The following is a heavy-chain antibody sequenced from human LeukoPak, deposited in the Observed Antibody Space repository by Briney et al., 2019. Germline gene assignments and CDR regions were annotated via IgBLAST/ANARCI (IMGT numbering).Heavy chain of an antibody. J-gene: IGHJ4*02. CDR1: GFTFTSYS. CDR3: AKHVGNNQDGRDFDY. Sequence: PGGSLRLSCAASGFTFTSYSMYWVRQAPGRGLEWVSSISSSSTYIYYADSVKGRFTISRDNSKNTLYLQMNRLRAEDTAVYYCAKHVGNNQDGRDFDYWGQGTLVTVSS. CDR2: ISSSSTYI. D-gene: IGHD1/OR15-1a*01. V-gene: IGHV3-21*04.